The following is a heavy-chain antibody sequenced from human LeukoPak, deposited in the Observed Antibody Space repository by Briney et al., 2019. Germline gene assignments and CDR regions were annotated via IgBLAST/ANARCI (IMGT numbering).Heavy chain of an antibody. V-gene: IGHV1-8*01. CDR2: MNPNSGNT. Sequence: ASVKVSCKASGYTFTSYDIHWVRQATGQGLAWMGWMNPNSGNTGYAQKFQGRVTMTRNTSISTAYMELSSLRSEDTAVYYCARVGSSSWPPFDYWGQGTLVTVSS. CDR1: GYTFTSYD. D-gene: IGHD6-13*01. CDR3: ARVGSSSWPPFDY. J-gene: IGHJ4*02.